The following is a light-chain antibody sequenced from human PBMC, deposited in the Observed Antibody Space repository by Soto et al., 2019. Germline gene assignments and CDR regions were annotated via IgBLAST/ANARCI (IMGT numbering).Light chain of an antibody. J-gene: IGKJ4*01. CDR2: DAS. Sequence: EIVLTQSPGTLSLSPGGSATLSCRASQSVGRDYLAWFQHTPGQAPRLLIYDASTRATGVPDRFSGSGSGTDFTFTVSRLEPEDFAVYYCHQYASEPLTFGGGTKLEI. V-gene: IGKV3-20*01. CDR3: HQYASEPLT. CDR1: QSVGRDY.